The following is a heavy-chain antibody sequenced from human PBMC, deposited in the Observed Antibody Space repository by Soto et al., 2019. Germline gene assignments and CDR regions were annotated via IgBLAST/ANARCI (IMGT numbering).Heavy chain of an antibody. D-gene: IGHD5-12*01. CDR2: ISHSEST. V-gene: IGHV4-34*02. CDR1: GGSFTDYY. Sequence: QVQLQQWGAGLLKASETLSLTCAVYGGSFTDYYWSWIRQPPGKGLEWIGEISHSESTNYNPSRKRRVTETVDTSNNQLSLKLASVTAADTAVYYCAREIVASSGYTEYYHYGMDVWGQGPPVTVSS. CDR3: AREIVASSGYTEYYHYGMDV. J-gene: IGHJ6*02.